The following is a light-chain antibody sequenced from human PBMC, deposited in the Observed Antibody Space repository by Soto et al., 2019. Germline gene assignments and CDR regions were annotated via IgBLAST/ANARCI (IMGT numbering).Light chain of an antibody. CDR2: LAS. Sequence: DIQMTQSPSSLSASVGDRVTITCQASQDISNSLNWFQQKPGKAPKLLIYLASNLETGVPSRFTGGGSGTLFSFTISSLQPEDIATYYCLQYEELPLTFGGGTKVDIK. CDR1: QDISNS. J-gene: IGKJ4*01. V-gene: IGKV1-33*01. CDR3: LQYEELPLT.